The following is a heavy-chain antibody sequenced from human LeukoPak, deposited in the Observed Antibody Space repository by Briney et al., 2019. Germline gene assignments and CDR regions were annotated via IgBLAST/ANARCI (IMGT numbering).Heavy chain of an antibody. Sequence: SETLSLTCSVSGGSISSYYWSWIRQPPGKGLEWIGYIYYSGSTNYNTSLKSRVTISVDTSKNQFSLKLSSVTAADTAVYYCARSGGYDFWSGYYFHWGQGILVTVSS. D-gene: IGHD3-3*01. J-gene: IGHJ4*02. CDR3: ARSGGYDFWSGYYFH. CDR1: GGSISSYY. V-gene: IGHV4-59*01. CDR2: IYYSGST.